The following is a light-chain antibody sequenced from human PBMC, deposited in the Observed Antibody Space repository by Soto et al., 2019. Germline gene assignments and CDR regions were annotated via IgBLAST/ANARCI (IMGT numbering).Light chain of an antibody. V-gene: IGLV2-23*01. CDR3: CSYATSSAFYV. CDR1: SSDVGTYNL. J-gene: IGLJ1*01. Sequence: GQANSINCTGASSDVGTYNLVSWYRHHPGKAPKLMIYEGTKRPSGVSNRFYGSKSGKTASLTISGLQAEDEADYFCCSYATSSAFYVCGTGTTVT. CDR2: EGT.